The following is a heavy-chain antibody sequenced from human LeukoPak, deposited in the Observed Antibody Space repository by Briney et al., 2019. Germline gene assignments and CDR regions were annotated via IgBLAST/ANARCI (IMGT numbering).Heavy chain of an antibody. V-gene: IGHV1-18*04. J-gene: IGHJ4*02. CDR2: ISTYTGNT. Sequence: ASLKVSCKASGYTFTNYGISWVRQAPGQGLEWMGWISTYTGNTNYAQKLQGSVTMTTDTATSTAYMELRSLTSDDTAVYYCARASPSYDSRLGDYWGQGTLVTVSS. CDR3: ARASPSYDSRLGDY. CDR1: GYTFTNYG. D-gene: IGHD3-22*01.